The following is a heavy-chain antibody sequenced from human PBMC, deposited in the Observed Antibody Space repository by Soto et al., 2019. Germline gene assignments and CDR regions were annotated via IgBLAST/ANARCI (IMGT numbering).Heavy chain of an antibody. CDR2: ICSTGTT. CDR3: ARHRRETGTYAQPLDY. J-gene: IGHJ4*02. Sequence: QLQLQESGPGLVQPSETLSLTCSVSGGSISDISYYWAWVRPPPGKGLEGIGSICSTGTTYYIPSLKRRVTMSVDTSKNLFSLSLNSVTAADTALYFCARHRRETGTYAQPLDYWGQGTLVTVSS. CDR1: GGSISDISYY. V-gene: IGHV4-39*01. D-gene: IGHD1-1*01.